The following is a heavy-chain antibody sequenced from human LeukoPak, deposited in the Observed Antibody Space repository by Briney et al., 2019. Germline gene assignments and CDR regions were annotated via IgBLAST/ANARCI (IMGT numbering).Heavy chain of an antibody. Sequence: ASVKVSCKASGYTFTGYYMHWVRQAPGQGLEWMGWINPNNGGTNYQGRVTMTRDTSISTAYMELSSLRSDDTAVYYCARPHGGGYGILFDYWGQGTLVTVSS. CDR3: ARPHGGGYGILFDY. J-gene: IGHJ4*02. CDR1: GYTFTGYY. V-gene: IGHV1-2*02. D-gene: IGHD5-12*01. CDR2: INPNNGGT.